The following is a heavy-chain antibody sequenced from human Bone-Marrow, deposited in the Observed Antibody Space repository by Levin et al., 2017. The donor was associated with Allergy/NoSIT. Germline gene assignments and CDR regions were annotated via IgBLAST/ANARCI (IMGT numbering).Heavy chain of an antibody. CDR2: INPSGGST. CDR1: GYTFTNYY. Sequence: GESLKISCKASGYTFTNYYIHLVRQAPGQGLEWMAIINPSGGSTSYAQKFQGRVTMTRDTSTSTVYMELSSLRFEDSAVYYCARGQYSYGRYFDYWGQGTLVTVSS. J-gene: IGHJ4*02. V-gene: IGHV1-46*01. CDR3: ARGQYSYGRYFDY. D-gene: IGHD5-18*01.